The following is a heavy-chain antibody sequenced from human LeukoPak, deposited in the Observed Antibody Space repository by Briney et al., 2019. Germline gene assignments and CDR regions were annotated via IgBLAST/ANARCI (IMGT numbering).Heavy chain of an antibody. Sequence: PSQTLSLTCTVSGGSISSGGYYWSWIRQHPGKGLEWIGYIYYSGSTYYNPSLKSRVTISVDTSKNRFSLKLSSVTAADTAVYYCARRPHYYGSGRSVWFDPWGQGTLVTVSS. V-gene: IGHV4-31*03. D-gene: IGHD3-10*01. J-gene: IGHJ5*02. CDR2: IYYSGST. CDR1: GGSISSGGYY. CDR3: ARRPHYYGSGRSVWFDP.